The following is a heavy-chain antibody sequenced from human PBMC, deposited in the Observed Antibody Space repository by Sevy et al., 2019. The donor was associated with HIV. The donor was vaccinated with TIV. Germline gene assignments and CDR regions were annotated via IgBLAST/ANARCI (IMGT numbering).Heavy chain of an antibody. CDR2: ISAYNSKT. J-gene: IGHJ4*01. D-gene: IGHD3-16*01. CDR3: GXAPXAXTFGGVXXPFXX. Sequence: ASVKVSCKASGYTFTSYGISWVRQAPGQGLEWMGWISAYNSKTNYAQKLQGRVTMTTDTSTSTAYMNLGSLRSDDTAVYXXGXAPXAXTFGGVXXPFXXXXXGTLVTVSS. CDR1: GYTFTSYG. V-gene: IGHV1-18*01.